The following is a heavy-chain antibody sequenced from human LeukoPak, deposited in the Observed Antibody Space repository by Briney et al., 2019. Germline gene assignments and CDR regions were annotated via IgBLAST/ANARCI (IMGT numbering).Heavy chain of an antibody. D-gene: IGHD1-14*01. Sequence: SETLSLTCSVSTDSMNNFFWSWVRQPPGKGLEWIGYVDDSGSTSYNPSLKRRVTISIDTSKNQFSLRLTSVTATDTAVYYCARLNKPGWFDPWGQGTLVTVSS. CDR1: TDSMNNFF. V-gene: IGHV4-59*08. CDR2: VDDSGST. J-gene: IGHJ5*01. CDR3: ARLNKPGWFDP.